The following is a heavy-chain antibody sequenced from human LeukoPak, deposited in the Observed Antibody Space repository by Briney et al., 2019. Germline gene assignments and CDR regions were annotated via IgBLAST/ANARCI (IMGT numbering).Heavy chain of an antibody. CDR1: GFTFSSYG. Sequence: GGSLRLSCAASGFTFSSYGMSWVRQAPGKGLEWVSSISGSGGSTYYADPVKGWFTISRDNSKNTLYLQMNSLRAEDTAVYYCAKDWYSSGRDWFDTWGQGTLVTVSS. J-gene: IGHJ5*02. CDR2: ISGSGGST. V-gene: IGHV3-23*01. D-gene: IGHD6-19*01. CDR3: AKDWYSSGRDWFDT.